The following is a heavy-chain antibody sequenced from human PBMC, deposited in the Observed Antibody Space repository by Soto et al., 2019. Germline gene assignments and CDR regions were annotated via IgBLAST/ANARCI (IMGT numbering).Heavy chain of an antibody. CDR1: GGSISSSNW. D-gene: IGHD3-10*01. Sequence: NPSETLSLTCAVSGGSISSSNWWSWVRQPPGKGLEWIGEIYHSGSTNYNPSPKSRVTISVDKSKNQFSLKLSSVTAADTAVYYCARGDYYGSGSFVLGDYYYGMDVWGQGTTVTVSS. CDR3: ARGDYYGSGSFVLGDYYYGMDV. J-gene: IGHJ6*02. V-gene: IGHV4-4*02. CDR2: IYHSGST.